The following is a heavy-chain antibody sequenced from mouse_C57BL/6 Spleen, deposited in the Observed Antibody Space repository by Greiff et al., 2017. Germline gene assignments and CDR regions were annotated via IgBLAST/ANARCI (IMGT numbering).Heavy chain of an antibody. CDR1: GFNIKNTY. CDR3: ARSPIYYGNGGAMDY. J-gene: IGHJ4*01. Sequence: VQLKESVAELVRPGASVKLSCTASGFNIKNTYMHWVKQRPEQGLEWIGRIDPANGNTKYAPKFQGKATITADTSSNTAYLQLSSLTSEDTAIYYCARSPIYYGNGGAMDYWGQGTSVTVSS. CDR2: IDPANGNT. D-gene: IGHD2-1*01. V-gene: IGHV14-3*01.